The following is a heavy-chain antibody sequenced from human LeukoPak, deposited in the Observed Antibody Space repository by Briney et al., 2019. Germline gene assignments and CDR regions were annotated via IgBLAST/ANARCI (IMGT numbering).Heavy chain of an antibody. CDR3: ARDLYGDYGVDY. J-gene: IGHJ4*02. V-gene: IGHV3-7*01. D-gene: IGHD4-17*01. Sequence: GGSLRLSCAASGFTFSSYWMGWVRQAPGKRLEWVANMNIDGSEKYYADSAKGRFTISRDNARNSVYLQMNSLRAEDTAVYYCARDLYGDYGVDYWGQGTLVTVSS. CDR2: MNIDGSEK. CDR1: GFTFSSYW.